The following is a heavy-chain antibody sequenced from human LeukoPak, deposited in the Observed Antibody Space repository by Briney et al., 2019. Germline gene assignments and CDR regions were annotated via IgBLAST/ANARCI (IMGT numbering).Heavy chain of an antibody. CDR3: ARDWAGYGMDV. CDR2: ISSSSSYI. Sequence: PGRSLRLSCAASGFTFGSYSMNWVRQAPGKGLGWVSSISSSSSYIYYADSVKGRFTISRDNAKNSLYLQMNSLRAEDTAVYYCARDWAGYGMDVWGQGTTVTVSS. CDR1: GFTFGSYS. V-gene: IGHV3-21*01. D-gene: IGHD7-27*01. J-gene: IGHJ6*02.